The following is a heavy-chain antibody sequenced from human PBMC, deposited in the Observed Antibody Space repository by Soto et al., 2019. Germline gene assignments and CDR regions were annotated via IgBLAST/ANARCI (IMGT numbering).Heavy chain of an antibody. CDR2: IYYTGTT. Sequence: SETLSLTCTVSGGSISNYYWSWIRQPPGKGLEWIGYIYYTGTTNYNPSLKSRVTISLDTSKSQFSMELTSVTAADTAIYYCARDRWLDPWGQG. CDR1: GGSISNYY. CDR3: ARDRWLDP. V-gene: IGHV4-59*01. J-gene: IGHJ5*02.